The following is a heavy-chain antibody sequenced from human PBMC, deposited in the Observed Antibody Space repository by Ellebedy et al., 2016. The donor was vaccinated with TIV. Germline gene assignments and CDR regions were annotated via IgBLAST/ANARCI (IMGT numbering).Heavy chain of an antibody. V-gene: IGHV3-30-3*01. CDR3: ARRLLRYFDWLLHYYYYYGMDV. Sequence: PGGSLRLSCAASGFTFSSYAMHWVRQAPGKGLEWVAVISYDGSNKYYSDSVKGRFTISRDNSKNTLYLQMNSLRAEDTAVYYCARRLLRYFDWLLHYYYYYGMDVWGQGTTVTVSS. CDR1: GFTFSSYA. D-gene: IGHD3-9*01. CDR2: ISYDGSNK. J-gene: IGHJ6*02.